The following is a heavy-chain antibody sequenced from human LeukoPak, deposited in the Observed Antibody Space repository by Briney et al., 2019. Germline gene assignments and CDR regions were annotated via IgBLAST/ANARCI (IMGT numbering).Heavy chain of an antibody. D-gene: IGHD4-11*01. J-gene: IGHJ4*02. CDR1: GFTFSSYG. CDR3: ARAYSNYVPDY. Sequence: AGGSLRLSCAASGFTFSSYGMNWVRQAPGKGLEWVSSISSSSSYIYYADSVKGRFTISRDNAKNSLYLQMNSLRAEDTAVYYCARAYSNYVPDYWGQGTLVTVSS. V-gene: IGHV3-21*01. CDR2: ISSSSSYI.